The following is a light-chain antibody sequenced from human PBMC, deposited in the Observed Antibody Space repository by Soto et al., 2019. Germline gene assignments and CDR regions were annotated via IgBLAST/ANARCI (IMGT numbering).Light chain of an antibody. CDR2: EVS. Sequence: QSALTQPASVSGSPGQSITISCTGTSSDVGSYNLVSWYQQHPGIAPKLMIYEVSKRPSGVSNRFSGSKSGNTASLTISGLQAEDEADYYCCSYAGSSWVFGGGTKLTVL. J-gene: IGLJ3*02. V-gene: IGLV2-23*02. CDR1: SSDVGSYNL. CDR3: CSYAGSSWV.